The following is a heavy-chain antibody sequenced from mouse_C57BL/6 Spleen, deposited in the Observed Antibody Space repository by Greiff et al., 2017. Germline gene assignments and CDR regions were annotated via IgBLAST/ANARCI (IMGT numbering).Heavy chain of an antibody. J-gene: IGHJ3*01. CDR2: ISSGGDYI. V-gene: IGHV5-9-1*02. CDR1: GFTFSSYA. Sequence: EVNLVESGEGLVKPGGSLKLSCAASGFTFSSYAMSWVRQTPEKRLEWVAYISSGGDYIYYADTVKGRFTISRDNARNTLYLQMSSLKSEDTAMYYCTRDHYYGSRDWFAYWGQGTLVTVSA. D-gene: IGHD1-1*01. CDR3: TRDHYYGSRDWFAY.